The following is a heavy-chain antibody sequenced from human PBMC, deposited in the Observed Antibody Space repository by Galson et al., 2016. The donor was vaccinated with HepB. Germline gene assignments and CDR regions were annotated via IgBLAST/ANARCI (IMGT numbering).Heavy chain of an antibody. Sequence: SVKVSCKASGYTFTGYYMHWVRQAPGQGLEWMGWINPDSGGIHYAQKFQGRVTMTRDTSITTAYLDLHGLISDDTAVYYCVAGSRRLDYWGQGTLVTVSS. V-gene: IGHV1-2*02. D-gene: IGHD6-19*01. CDR3: VAGSRRLDY. CDR1: GYTFTGYY. CDR2: INPDSGGI. J-gene: IGHJ4*02.